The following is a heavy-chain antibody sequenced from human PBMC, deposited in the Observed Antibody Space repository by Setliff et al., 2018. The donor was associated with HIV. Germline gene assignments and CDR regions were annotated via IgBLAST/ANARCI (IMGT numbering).Heavy chain of an antibody. J-gene: IGHJ6*03. Sequence: SETLSLTCTVSGGSISSGSFYWNWIRQSPGKGLEWIGCVFYSGSANYSPSLKSRVTISADTSKNQFSLKLSSVTAADTAMYYCARGPGTPQITMVRGFYMDVWGKGTTVTVSS. V-gene: IGHV4-61*01. CDR3: ARGPGTPQITMVRGFYMDV. CDR1: GGSISSGSFY. D-gene: IGHD3-10*01. CDR2: VFYSGSA.